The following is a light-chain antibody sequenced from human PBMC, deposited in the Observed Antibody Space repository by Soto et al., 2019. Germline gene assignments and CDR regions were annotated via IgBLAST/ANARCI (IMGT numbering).Light chain of an antibody. CDR1: SSDVGGYSF. Sequence: QSALTQPPSASGSPGQSVTISCTGSSSDVGGYSFVSWYQQHPGKAPKLMIYDVNKRPSGVPDRFSGAKSGNTASLTVSGLQAEDEADYYCSSFAGSNNLGVFGTGTKLTVL. J-gene: IGLJ1*01. CDR2: DVN. V-gene: IGLV2-8*01. CDR3: SSFAGSNNLGV.